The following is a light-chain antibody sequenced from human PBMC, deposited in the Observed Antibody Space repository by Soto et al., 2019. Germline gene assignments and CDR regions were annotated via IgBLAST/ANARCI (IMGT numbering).Light chain of an antibody. CDR2: DTS. V-gene: IGKV3-11*01. CDR3: HQRKSWPRT. Sequence: EIVLTQAPATLSASPGGRATLACRASTTVTRKLARYQHKPGQAPRLLIYDTSNRATGIPARFSGSGSGTDFTLTISSLEPEDFAVYYCHQRKSWPRTFGQGTKVDIK. J-gene: IGKJ1*01. CDR1: TTVTRK.